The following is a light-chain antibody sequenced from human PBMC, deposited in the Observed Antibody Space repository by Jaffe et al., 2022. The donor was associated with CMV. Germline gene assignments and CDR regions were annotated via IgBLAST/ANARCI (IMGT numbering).Light chain of an antibody. Sequence: QPVLTQSSSASASLGSSVKLTCTLSSGHSSYIIAWHQQQPGKAPRYLMKLEGSGSYNKGSGVPDRFSGSSSGADRYLTISNLQSEDEADYYCETWDFPGWVFGGGTKLTVL. CDR3: ETWDFPGWV. CDR1: SGHSSYI. CDR2: LEGSGSY. J-gene: IGLJ3*02. V-gene: IGLV4-60*03.